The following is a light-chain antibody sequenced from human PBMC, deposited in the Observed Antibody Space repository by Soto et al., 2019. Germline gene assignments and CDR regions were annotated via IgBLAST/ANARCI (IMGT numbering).Light chain of an antibody. CDR2: DAS. Sequence: EIVVTQSPATLSLSPGERATLSCRASQSVSTFFAWYQQKPGQAPRLLIYDASNRATGIPVSFSGSGSGTDFTLTISSLEPEDFAVYYCQQRGNWPQYTFGQGTKLEIK. CDR3: QQRGNWPQYT. V-gene: IGKV3-11*01. CDR1: QSVSTF. J-gene: IGKJ2*01.